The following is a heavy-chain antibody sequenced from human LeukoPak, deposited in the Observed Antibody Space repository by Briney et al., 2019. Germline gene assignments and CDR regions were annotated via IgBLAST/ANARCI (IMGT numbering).Heavy chain of an antibody. J-gene: IGHJ4*02. CDR1: GFTFSSYS. CDR2: ISSSSSYI. CDR3: ARPQQYYYGSGSYYYFDY. Sequence: GGSLRLSCAASGFTFSSYSMNWVRQAPGKGLEWVSSISSSSSYIYYADSVKGRFTISRDNTKNSLYLQMNSLRAEDTAVYYCARPQQYYYGSGSYYYFDYWGQGTLVTVSS. V-gene: IGHV3-21*01. D-gene: IGHD3-10*01.